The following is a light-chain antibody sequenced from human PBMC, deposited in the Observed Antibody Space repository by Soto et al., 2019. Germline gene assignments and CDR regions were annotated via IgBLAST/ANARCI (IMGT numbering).Light chain of an antibody. Sequence: QSALTQPASVSGSPGQSITISCNGTSSDIGSYDLLSWYQQHPGKAPKLMIYEVTKRPAGVSDRFSGSKSANTASLTISGLQVEDEAYYYCCSFGSSATIFGGGTKLTVL. CDR1: SSDIGSYDL. CDR3: CSFGSSATI. V-gene: IGLV2-23*02. CDR2: EVT. J-gene: IGLJ2*01.